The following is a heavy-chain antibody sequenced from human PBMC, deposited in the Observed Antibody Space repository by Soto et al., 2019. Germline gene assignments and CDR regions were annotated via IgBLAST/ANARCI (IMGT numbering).Heavy chain of an antibody. D-gene: IGHD4-17*01. J-gene: IGHJ6*01. Sequence: QVQLVESGGGVVQPGRSLRLSCAASGFTFSSYGMHWVRQAPGKGLEWVAVISYDGSNKYYADSVKGRFTISRDNSKNTLYLQMNSLRAEDTAVYYCAKEGTTHYYYYGMDVW. V-gene: IGHV3-30*18. CDR3: AKEGTTHYYYYGMDV. CDR2: ISYDGSNK. CDR1: GFTFSSYG.